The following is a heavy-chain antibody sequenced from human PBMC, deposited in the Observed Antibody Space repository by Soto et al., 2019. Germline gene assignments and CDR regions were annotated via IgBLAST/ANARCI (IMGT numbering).Heavy chain of an antibody. Sequence: ASVKVSCKASGYTFTSYGISWVRQAPGQGLEWMGWISAYNGNTNYAQRLQGRVTMTTDTSTSTAYMELRSLRSDDTAVYYCAREVVRVAGTRWFDPWGQGTLVTVSS. D-gene: IGHD6-19*01. J-gene: IGHJ5*02. V-gene: IGHV1-18*01. CDR1: GYTFTSYG. CDR3: AREVVRVAGTRWFDP. CDR2: ISAYNGNT.